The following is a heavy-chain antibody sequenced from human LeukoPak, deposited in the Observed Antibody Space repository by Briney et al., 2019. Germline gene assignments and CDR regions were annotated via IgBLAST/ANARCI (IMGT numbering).Heavy chain of an antibody. CDR2: IFPDDSDT. Sequence: GESLKISCKGSGYSFTNYWIVWVRQMPGKGLEWMGIIFPDDSDTRHSPSFQGQVTISADKSIGTAYLQWSSLKASDTATYYCVRRSGWGSLEYWGQGALVTVSS. J-gene: IGHJ4*02. D-gene: IGHD6-19*01. CDR3: VRRSGWGSLEY. V-gene: IGHV5-51*01. CDR1: GYSFTNYW.